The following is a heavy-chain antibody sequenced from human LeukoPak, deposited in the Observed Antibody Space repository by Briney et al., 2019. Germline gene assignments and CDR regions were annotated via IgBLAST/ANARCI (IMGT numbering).Heavy chain of an antibody. CDR2: IYYSGST. D-gene: IGHD3-16*01. Sequence: PSETLSLTCTVSGGSISSYYWSWIRQPPGKGLEWIGYIYYSGSTNYNPSLKSRVTISVDTSKNQFSLKLSSVTAADTAVYYCARESSLWGTAYYYMDVWGKGTTVTVSS. CDR1: GGSISSYY. V-gene: IGHV4-59*01. CDR3: ARESSLWGTAYYYMDV. J-gene: IGHJ6*03.